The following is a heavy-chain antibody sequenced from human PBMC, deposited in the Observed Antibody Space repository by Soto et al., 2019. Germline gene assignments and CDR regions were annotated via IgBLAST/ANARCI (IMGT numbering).Heavy chain of an antibody. J-gene: IGHJ5*02. Sequence: QVQLQESGPGLVKPSQTLSLTCTVSGGSISSGDYYWSWIRQPPGKGLEWIGYIYYSGRTYYNPSLKSRVTLSVDTSKNQSSLKLSSVTAADTAVYYCAGVPMITFGGVIVLGWFDPWGQGTLVTVSS. CDR2: IYYSGRT. V-gene: IGHV4-30-4*01. D-gene: IGHD3-16*02. CDR3: AGVPMITFGGVIVLGWFDP. CDR1: GGSISSGDYY.